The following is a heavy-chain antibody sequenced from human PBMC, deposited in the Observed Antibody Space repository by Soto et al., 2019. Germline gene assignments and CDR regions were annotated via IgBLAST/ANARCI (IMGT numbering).Heavy chain of an antibody. D-gene: IGHD2-15*01. V-gene: IGHV4-31*03. CDR2: IYYTGNS. CDR1: GGSISTNGHY. J-gene: IGHJ4*02. Sequence: SETLSLTCTVSGGSISTNGHYWTWIRQHPGKGLEWIAYIYYTGNSYLNPSLKSRLSISVDTSKNQFSLELRSVTAADTAVYYCAREQWGYDSWGQGTLVTISS. CDR3: AREQWGYDS.